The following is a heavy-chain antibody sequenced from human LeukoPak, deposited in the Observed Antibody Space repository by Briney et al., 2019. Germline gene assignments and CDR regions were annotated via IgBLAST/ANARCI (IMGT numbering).Heavy chain of an antibody. Sequence: PGGSLRLSCAPSGFTVSSNYMSWVRQAPGKGLEWVSVIYSGGSTYYADSVKGRFTISRDNSKNTLYLQMNSLRAEDTAVYYCASSGSHPPFDYWGQGTLVTVSS. CDR2: IYSGGST. V-gene: IGHV3-53*01. CDR3: ASSGSHPPFDY. J-gene: IGHJ4*02. D-gene: IGHD1-26*01. CDR1: GFTVSSNY.